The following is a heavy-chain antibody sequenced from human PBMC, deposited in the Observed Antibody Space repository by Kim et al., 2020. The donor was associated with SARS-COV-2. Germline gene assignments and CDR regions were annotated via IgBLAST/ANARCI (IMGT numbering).Heavy chain of an antibody. CDR2: ISGSGGST. Sequence: GGSLRLSCEASGFTFSSYAMSWVRQTPGKGLEWVAAISGSGGSTYYGDSVTGRFTISRDNAENTVHLHLNSLRAEDTAVYYCAKEGPGNEILTDSYKAFFHHWGQGTLVTFSS. CDR3: AKEGPGNEILTDSYKAFFHH. J-gene: IGHJ4*02. V-gene: IGHV3-23*01. CDR1: GFTFSSYA. D-gene: IGHD3-9*01.